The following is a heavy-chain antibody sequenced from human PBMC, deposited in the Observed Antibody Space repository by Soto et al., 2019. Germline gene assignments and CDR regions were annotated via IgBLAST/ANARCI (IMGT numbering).Heavy chain of an antibody. D-gene: IGHD1-26*01. J-gene: IGHJ6*02. CDR3: AREIVGATQTTYYYYGMDV. Sequence: PSETLSLTCAVYGGSFSGYYWSWIRQPPGKGLEWIGEINHSGSTNYNPSPKSRVTISVDTSKNQFSLKLSSVTAADTAVYYCAREIVGATQTTYYYYGMDVWGQGTTVTVSS. V-gene: IGHV4-34*01. CDR2: INHSGST. CDR1: GGSFSGYY.